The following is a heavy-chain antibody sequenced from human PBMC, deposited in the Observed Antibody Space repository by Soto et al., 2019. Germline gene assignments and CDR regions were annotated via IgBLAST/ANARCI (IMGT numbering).Heavy chain of an antibody. CDR2: IFYSGNT. Sequence: QLQLQESGPGLVKPSETLSLTCTVSDDSIGRSNYFWGWIRQPPGKGLEWIGNIFYSGNTHYNRSHQSRATISIDTSNYHFSLRVSYVTAADTAVYYCARHLYSGDSSGSFGYWGPGALVIVSS. V-gene: IGHV4-39*01. D-gene: IGHD6-19*01. CDR1: DDSIGRSNYF. CDR3: ARHLYSGDSSGSFGY. J-gene: IGHJ4*02.